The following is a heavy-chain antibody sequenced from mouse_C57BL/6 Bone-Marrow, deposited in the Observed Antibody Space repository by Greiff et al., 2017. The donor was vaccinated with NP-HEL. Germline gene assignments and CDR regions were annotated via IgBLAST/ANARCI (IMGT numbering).Heavy chain of an antibody. J-gene: IGHJ4*01. D-gene: IGHD2-4*01. CDR2: IFPGSGST. CDR1: GYTFTSHW. V-gene: IGHV1-56*01. Sequence: QVQLKQSGPELVRPGASVKISCKAPGYTFTSHWMQWVRQRPGQGLEWIGEIFPGSGSTYYNEKFKGKATLTVDTSSRHAYIELSSLTSDDSSVYFGERFYYDYDRPHYYAMYYWGQGTSVTVSS. CDR3: ERFYYDYDRPHYYAMYY.